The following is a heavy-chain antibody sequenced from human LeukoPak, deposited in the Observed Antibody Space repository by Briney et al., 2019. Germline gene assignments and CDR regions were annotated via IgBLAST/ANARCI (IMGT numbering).Heavy chain of an antibody. V-gene: IGHV4-59*01. D-gene: IGHD3-10*01. CDR1: GDSFNDYY. J-gene: IGHJ3*01. CDR2: IYYSGRT. Sequence: PSETLSLTCTVSGDSFNDYYWNWIRQPPGKGLEWIGYIYYSGRTDYNPSLTSRVTMSVDTSKNQFSLKLNSVTAADTAVYYCARGGARGSSAFDVWGQGTMVIVSA. CDR3: ARGGARGSSAFDV.